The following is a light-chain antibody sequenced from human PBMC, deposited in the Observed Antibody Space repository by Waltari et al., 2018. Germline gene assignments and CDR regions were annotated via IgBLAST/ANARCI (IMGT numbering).Light chain of an antibody. V-gene: IGKV4-1*01. CDR1: QSVLYSSNNKNY. Sequence: DIVMTQSPESLAVSLSERATINCKSSQSVLYSSNNKNYLAWYQQKPGQPPKLLIYWASTRESGVPDRFSGSGSGPDFTLTISSLQAVDVAVYYCQQYYTTPITFGQWTRLEIK. CDR3: QQYYTTPIT. CDR2: WAS. J-gene: IGKJ5*01.